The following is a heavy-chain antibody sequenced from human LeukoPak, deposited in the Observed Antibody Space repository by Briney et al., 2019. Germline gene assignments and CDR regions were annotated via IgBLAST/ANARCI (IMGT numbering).Heavy chain of an antibody. CDR1: GYTFTGYY. D-gene: IGHD4-17*01. CDR3: ARDYGDYYYYYMDV. Sequence: ASVKVSCKASGYTFTGYYMHWVRQAPGQGLEWMGWINPNSGGTNYAQKFQGRVTMTRSTSISTAYMELSSLRSEDTAVYYCARDYGDYYYYYMDVWGKGTTVTVSS. V-gene: IGHV1-2*02. J-gene: IGHJ6*03. CDR2: INPNSGGT.